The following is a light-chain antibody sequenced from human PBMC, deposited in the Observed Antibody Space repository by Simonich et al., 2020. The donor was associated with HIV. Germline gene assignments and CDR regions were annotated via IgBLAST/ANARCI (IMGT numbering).Light chain of an antibody. CDR2: DVI. Sequence: QSALTQPASVSGSPGQSITISCTGSNSDIGGYNYVSWYQQPPGKAPKLIIYDVIGRPSGVSNRFSGSKSGNTASLTISGLLAEDEADYYCSSCTSNNTYVIFGGGTKVTVL. J-gene: IGLJ2*01. CDR1: NSDIGGYNY. CDR3: SSCTSNNTYVI. V-gene: IGLV2-14*03.